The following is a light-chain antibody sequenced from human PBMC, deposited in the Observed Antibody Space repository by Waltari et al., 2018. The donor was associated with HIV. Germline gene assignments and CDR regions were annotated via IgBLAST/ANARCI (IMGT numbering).Light chain of an antibody. CDR3: QQYYSTPRT. CDR2: WAS. J-gene: IGKJ3*01. V-gene: IGKV4-1*01. Sequence: DIVMTQSPDSLVVSLGERATINCKSSPSVLYSSNNKNYLAWYQQKPGQPPKLLIYWASTRESGVPDRFSGSGSGTDFTLTISSLQAEDVAVYYCQQYYSTPRTFGPGTKVDIK. CDR1: PSVLYSSNNKNY.